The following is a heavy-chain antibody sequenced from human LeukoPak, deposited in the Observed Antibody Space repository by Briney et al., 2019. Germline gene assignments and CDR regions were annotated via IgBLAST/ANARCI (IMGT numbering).Heavy chain of an antibody. V-gene: IGHV4-34*01. CDR3: AGRPGQNNYGSGSLDY. D-gene: IGHD3-10*01. J-gene: IGHJ4*02. Sequence: SETLSLTCTVYGGSFSGYYWSWIRQPPGKGLEWIGEINHSGSTNYNPSLKSRVSISVDTSKNQFSLNLSSVIAADTAVYYCAGRPGQNNYGSGSLDYWGQGTLVTVSS. CDR1: GGSFSGYY. CDR2: INHSGST.